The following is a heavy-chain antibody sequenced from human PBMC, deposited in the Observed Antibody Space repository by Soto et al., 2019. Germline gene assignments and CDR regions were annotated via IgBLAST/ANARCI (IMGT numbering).Heavy chain of an antibody. D-gene: IGHD2-15*01. CDR3: AKGDCSGGSCYFSAFDI. V-gene: IGHV3-30*18. J-gene: IGHJ3*02. Sequence: QVQLVESGGGVVQPGRSLRLSCAASGFTFSSYGMHGVRQAPGKGLEWVAVISYDGTNNYYTESVKGRFTISRDNSKNTLYLQKTSLRAEDTAVYFCAKGDCSGGSCYFSAFDIWGQGTMVTVSS. CDR1: GFTFSSYG. CDR2: ISYDGTNN.